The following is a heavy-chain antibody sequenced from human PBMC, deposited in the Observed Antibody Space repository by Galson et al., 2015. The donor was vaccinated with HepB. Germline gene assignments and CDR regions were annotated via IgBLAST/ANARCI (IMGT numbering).Heavy chain of an antibody. CDR2: ISYDGSNK. CDR1: GFTFSSYG. CDR3: AKDRADIVLMVYFFDY. J-gene: IGHJ4*02. D-gene: IGHD2-8*01. V-gene: IGHV3-30*18. Sequence: SLRLSCAASGFTFSSYGMHWVRQAPGKGLEWVAVISYDGSNKYYADSVKGRFTISRDNSKNTLYLQMNSLRAEDTAVYYCAKDRADIVLMVYFFDYWGQGTLVTVSS.